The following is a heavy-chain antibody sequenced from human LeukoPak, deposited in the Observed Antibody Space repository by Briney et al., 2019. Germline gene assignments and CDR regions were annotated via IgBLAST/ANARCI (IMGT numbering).Heavy chain of an antibody. D-gene: IGHD3-10*01. CDR2: IYHSGST. CDR3: ARVYYGSGTRFDL. V-gene: IGHV4-4*02. J-gene: IGHJ2*01. CDR1: GGSISSSNW. Sequence: SGTLSLTCAVSGGSISSSNWWSWVRQPPGKGLEWIGEIYHSGSTNYNPSLKSRVTISVDKSKNQFSLKLSSVTAADTAVYHCARVYYGSGTRFDLWGRGTLVTVSS.